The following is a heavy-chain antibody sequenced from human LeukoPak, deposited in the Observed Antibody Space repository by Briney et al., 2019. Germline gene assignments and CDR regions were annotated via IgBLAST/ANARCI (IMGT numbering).Heavy chain of an antibody. CDR2: IYYSGST. V-gene: IGHV4-30-4*08. CDR3: ARAETRVSSDS. D-gene: IGHD4-17*01. Sequence: SETLSLTCAVYGGSFSGYYWSWIRQPPGKGLEWIGYIYYSGSTYYNPSLKSRVTISVDTSKNQFSLKLSSVTAADTAVYYCARAETRVSSDSWGRATMLTPYS. J-gene: IGHJ3*02. CDR1: GGSFSGYY.